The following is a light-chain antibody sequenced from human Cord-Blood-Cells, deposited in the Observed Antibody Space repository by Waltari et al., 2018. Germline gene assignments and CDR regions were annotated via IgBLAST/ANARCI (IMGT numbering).Light chain of an antibody. CDR1: QSISSW. CDR3: QQYNSYST. Sequence: DIQMTQSPSTLSASVGDRVTITCRASQSISSWVAWYQQKPGKAPKLLIYKASSLESGGPSMFSGGGSGTEFTLTISGLQPDDFATYCCQQYNSYSTFGQGTKVEIK. V-gene: IGKV1-5*03. J-gene: IGKJ1*01. CDR2: KAS.